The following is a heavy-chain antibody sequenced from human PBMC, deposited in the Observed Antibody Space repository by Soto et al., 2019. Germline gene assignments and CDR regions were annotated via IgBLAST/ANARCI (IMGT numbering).Heavy chain of an antibody. Sequence: QVQLQQWGAGLLKPSETLSLTCAVYGGSFSGYYWSWIRQPPGKGLEWIGGINHSGSTNYNPSLKSRVTISVDTSKNQFSLKLSSVTAADTAVYYCARGLRWLQPNGGMDVWGQGTTVTVSS. CDR3: ARGLRWLQPNGGMDV. J-gene: IGHJ6*02. D-gene: IGHD5-12*01. CDR1: GGSFSGYY. CDR2: INHSGST. V-gene: IGHV4-34*01.